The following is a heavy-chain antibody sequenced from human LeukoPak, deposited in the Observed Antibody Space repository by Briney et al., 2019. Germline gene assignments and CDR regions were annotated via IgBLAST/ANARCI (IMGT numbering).Heavy chain of an antibody. CDR3: ARDWPSYDILTGYPYGMDV. CDR2: ISAYNGNT. J-gene: IGHJ6*04. V-gene: IGHV1-18*04. D-gene: IGHD3-9*01. CDR1: AYTFTSYG. Sequence: ASVKVSCKASAYTFTSYGISWVRQAPGQGLEWMGWISAYNGNTNYAQKLQGRVTMTTDTSTSTAYMELRSLRSDDTAVYYCARDWPSYDILTGYPYGMDVWGKGTTVTVSS.